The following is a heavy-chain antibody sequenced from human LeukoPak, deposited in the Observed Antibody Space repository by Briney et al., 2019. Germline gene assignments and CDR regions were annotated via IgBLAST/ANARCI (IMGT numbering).Heavy chain of an antibody. CDR1: GFTFSSYG. Sequence: PGGSLRLSCVASGFTFSSYGMHWVRQAPGKGLEWVAVIWYDGSNKYYADSVKGRFTISRDNSKNTLYLQMNSLRAEDTAVYYCAKDRDRVAAAGLFDYWGQGTLVTVSS. CDR3: AKDRDRVAAAGLFDY. D-gene: IGHD6-13*01. V-gene: IGHV3-33*06. CDR2: IWYDGSNK. J-gene: IGHJ4*02.